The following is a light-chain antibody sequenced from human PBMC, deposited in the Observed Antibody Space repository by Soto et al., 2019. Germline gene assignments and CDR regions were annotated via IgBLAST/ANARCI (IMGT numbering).Light chain of an antibody. Sequence: QLVLTQPPSVSGAPGQTVTISCTGSSSNIGRGYDVHWYQQVPGSAPRLLLSGDSNRPSGVPDRFSGSRSGTSASLAITGLQAEDEADYYCQTFDSTLTSSWVFGGGTKLTVL. CDR1: SSNIGRGYD. J-gene: IGLJ3*02. CDR2: GDS. CDR3: QTFDSTLTSSWV. V-gene: IGLV1-40*01.